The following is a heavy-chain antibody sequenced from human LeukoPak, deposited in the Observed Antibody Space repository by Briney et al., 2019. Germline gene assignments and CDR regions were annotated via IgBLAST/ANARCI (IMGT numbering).Heavy chain of an antibody. CDR2: ISYDGSNK. V-gene: IGHV3-30-3*01. CDR3: AAHYSSSFGDFDY. J-gene: IGHJ4*02. Sequence: GGSLRLSCAASGFTFSSYAMHWVRQAPGKGLEWVAVISYDGSNKYYADSVKGRFTISRDNSKDTLYLQMNSLRAEDTAVYYCAAHYSSSFGDFDYWGQGTLVTVSS. CDR1: GFTFSSYA. D-gene: IGHD4/OR15-4a*01.